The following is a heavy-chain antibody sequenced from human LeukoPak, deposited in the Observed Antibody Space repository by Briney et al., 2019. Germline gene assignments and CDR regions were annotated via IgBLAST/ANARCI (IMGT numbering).Heavy chain of an antibody. D-gene: IGHD4-11*01. CDR2: IYYSGST. Sequence: SETLSLTCTVSGGSISSYYWSWIRQPPGKGLEWIGYIYYSGSTNYNPSLKSRVTISVDTSKNQFSLKLSSVTAADTAVYYSARFSTRDWFDPWGQGTLVTVSS. V-gene: IGHV4-59*08. J-gene: IGHJ5*02. CDR3: ARFSTRDWFDP. CDR1: GGSISSYY.